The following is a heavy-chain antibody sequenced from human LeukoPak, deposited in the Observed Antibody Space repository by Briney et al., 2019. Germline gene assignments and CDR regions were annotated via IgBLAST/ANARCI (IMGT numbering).Heavy chain of an antibody. Sequence: GGSLRLSCAASGFTFSNYGMHWVRQAPGKGLEWVAFIRYDGSNKYYADSVKGRFTISRDNSKNTLYLQMNNLRAEDTAVYYCAKSSITMVRGVLDYWGQGTLVTVSS. D-gene: IGHD3-10*01. CDR1: GFTFSNYG. CDR2: IRYDGSNK. CDR3: AKSSITMVRGVLDY. J-gene: IGHJ4*02. V-gene: IGHV3-30*02.